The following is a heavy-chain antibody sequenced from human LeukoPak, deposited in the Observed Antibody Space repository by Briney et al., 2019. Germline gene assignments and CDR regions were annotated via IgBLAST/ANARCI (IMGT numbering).Heavy chain of an antibody. Sequence: ASVTVSCKASGYTFTGYYMHWVRQAPGQGLEWMGWINPNSGGTNYAQKFQGRVTMTRDTAMRTDYMEVSRLRSEDTGVYYCARAPPVYCGGDCYPDYWGQGTLVTVSS. D-gene: IGHD2-21*02. V-gene: IGHV1-2*02. CDR3: ARAPPVYCGGDCYPDY. J-gene: IGHJ4*02. CDR2: INPNSGGT. CDR1: GYTFTGYY.